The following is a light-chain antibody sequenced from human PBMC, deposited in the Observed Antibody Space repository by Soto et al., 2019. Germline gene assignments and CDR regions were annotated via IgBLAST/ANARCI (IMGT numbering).Light chain of an antibody. CDR3: AAWDDSLSVVV. CDR2: KNN. J-gene: IGLJ2*01. Sequence: QSVLTQPPSASATPGQGVTISCSGSSSNMGSNYVHWYQHLPGTAPILLIYKNNQRPSGVPDRFSGSKSGTSASLAISGLRSEDEADYYCAAWDDSLSVVVFGGGTKLTVL. V-gene: IGLV1-47*01. CDR1: SSNMGSNY.